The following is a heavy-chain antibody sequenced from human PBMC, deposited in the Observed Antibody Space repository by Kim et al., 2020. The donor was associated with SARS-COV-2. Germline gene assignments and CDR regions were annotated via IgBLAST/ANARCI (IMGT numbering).Heavy chain of an antibody. V-gene: IGHV3-9*01. J-gene: IGHJ6*03. Sequence: GGSLRLSCAASGFTFGDYAMHWVRQAPGKGLEWVSGISWNSGSIGYADSVKGRFTISRDNAKNSLYLQMNSLRAEDTALYYCAKAFYDGYYYYMDVWGKGTTVTVSS. CDR3: AKAFYDGYYYYMDV. CDR2: ISWNSGSI. D-gene: IGHD5-12*01. CDR1: GFTFGDYA.